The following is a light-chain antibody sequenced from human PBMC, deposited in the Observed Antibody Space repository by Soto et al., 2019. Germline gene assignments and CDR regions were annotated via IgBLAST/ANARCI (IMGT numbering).Light chain of an antibody. CDR3: QQTHAVPLT. J-gene: IGKJ5*01. CDR1: QPISNY. V-gene: IGKV1-39*01. Sequence: DVQMTQSPSSLSASVGDRVTITCRASQPISNYLNWYQQKAGEAPKVLIFGASSLQSGVPSKFSGSGYGTDFTLIINNLRPDDFATYYCQQTHAVPLTLGQGTRL. CDR2: GAS.